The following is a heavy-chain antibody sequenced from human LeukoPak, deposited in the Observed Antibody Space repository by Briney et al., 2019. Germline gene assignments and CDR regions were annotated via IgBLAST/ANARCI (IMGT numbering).Heavy chain of an antibody. D-gene: IGHD1-20*01. CDR3: ARGASGLTGTTGGGYFDY. V-gene: IGHV3-30-3*01. J-gene: IGHJ4*02. CDR2: ISYDGSNK. CDR1: GFTFSSYA. Sequence: TGGSLRLSCAASGFTFSSYAMHWVRQAPGKGLEWMAVISYDGSNKYYADSVKGRFTISRDKAKNSLYLQMNSLRGEGTALYYCARGASGLTGTTGGGYFDYWGQGTLVTVSS.